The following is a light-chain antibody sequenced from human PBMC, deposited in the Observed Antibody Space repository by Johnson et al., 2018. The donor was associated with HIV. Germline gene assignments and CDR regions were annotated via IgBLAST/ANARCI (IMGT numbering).Light chain of an antibody. CDR3: GTWDSSLSAYV. CDR1: SSNIGNNF. J-gene: IGLJ1*01. V-gene: IGLV1-51*01. CDR2: DNH. Sequence: QSVLTQPPSVSAAPGQRVTISCSGSSSNIGNNFVSWFQQLPGTAPKLLIFDNHKRPSGIPDRFSGYKSGTSATLGITALQPGDAADYYCGTWDSSLSAYVFGTGTKVTVL.